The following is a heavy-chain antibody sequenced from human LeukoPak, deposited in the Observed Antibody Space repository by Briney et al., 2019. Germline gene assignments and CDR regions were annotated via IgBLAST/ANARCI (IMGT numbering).Heavy chain of an antibody. D-gene: IGHD5-24*01. J-gene: IGHJ6*03. CDR3: ARGMASYYYYMDV. CDR2: INAGNGNT. V-gene: IGHV1-3*03. Sequence: ASVKVSCKASGYTFTSYAMHWVRQAPGQRLEWMGWINAGNGNTKYSQEFQGRVTITRDTSASTAYMELSSLRSEDMAVYYCARGMASYYYYMDVWGKGTTVTVSS. CDR1: GYTFTSYA.